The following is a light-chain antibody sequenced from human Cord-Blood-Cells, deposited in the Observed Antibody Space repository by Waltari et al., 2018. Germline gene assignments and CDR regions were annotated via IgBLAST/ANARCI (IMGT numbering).Light chain of an antibody. CDR2: KAS. Sequence: DIQMTQSTSTLSAPVGDRVTITYRDSQIISSWLALYQQKPGKAPKLLIYKASSLESGVPTRFSGRGSGTEFTVTISSQQPYDFATYDCQQYNSYSCTFGQAT. CDR3: QQYNSYSCT. CDR1: QIISSW. V-gene: IGKV1-5*03. J-gene: IGKJ1*01.